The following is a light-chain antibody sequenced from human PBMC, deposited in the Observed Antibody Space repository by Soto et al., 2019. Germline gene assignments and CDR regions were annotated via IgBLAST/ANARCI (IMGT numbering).Light chain of an antibody. Sequence: DIQMTQSPSSLSASVGDTVTITCRASQSIGKHLNWYQQKPGKAPKFLIYSVSSLQSGVPSRFSGSGSGTDFTLTINSLQTEDFATYYCQQGYTSPITFGQGTRLEIK. J-gene: IGKJ5*01. CDR2: SVS. CDR1: QSIGKH. CDR3: QQGYTSPIT. V-gene: IGKV1-39*01.